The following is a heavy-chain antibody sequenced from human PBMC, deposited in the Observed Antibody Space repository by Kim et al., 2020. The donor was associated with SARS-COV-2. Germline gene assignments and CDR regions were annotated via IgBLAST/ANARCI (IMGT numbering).Heavy chain of an antibody. CDR3: AVKGGSMAAGTSRLDY. Sequence: HSVRGRFTSSSDNAKNTLYQQMNSLRDDDTAVYYCAVKGGSMAAGTSRLDYWGQGTLVTVSS. J-gene: IGHJ4*02. V-gene: IGHV3-23*01. D-gene: IGHD6-13*01.